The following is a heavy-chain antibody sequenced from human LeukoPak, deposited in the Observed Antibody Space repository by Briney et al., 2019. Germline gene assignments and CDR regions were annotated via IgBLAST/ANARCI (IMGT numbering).Heavy chain of an antibody. V-gene: IGHV3-30*18. D-gene: IGHD2-21*02. CDR2: ISYDGSKI. Sequence: GRSLRLSCAASGFTFSSYGMHWVRQAPGKGLEWVAVISYDGSKIQYTESVKGRFTISRDNSKNTLYLQMNSLREEDTAVYYCAKDQRGDCQNVFDYWGQGTLATVSS. CDR3: AKDQRGDCQNVFDY. CDR1: GFTFSSYG. J-gene: IGHJ4*02.